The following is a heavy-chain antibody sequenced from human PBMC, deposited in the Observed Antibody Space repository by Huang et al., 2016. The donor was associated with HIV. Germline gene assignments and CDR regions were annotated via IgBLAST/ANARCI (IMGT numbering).Heavy chain of an antibody. J-gene: IGHJ4*02. D-gene: IGHD3-22*01. CDR1: GFTFSSYW. Sequence: EVQLVESGGGLVQPGGSLRLSCAASGFTFSSYWMHWVRQAPGKGLVWCSRINREGSSSVYADSVKGRFTISRDNAKNTLYLQMNSLRAEDTAVYYCVRDPRIQSWLNYFDYWGQGTLVSVSS. CDR3: VRDPRIQSWLNYFDY. CDR2: INREGSSS. V-gene: IGHV3-74*01.